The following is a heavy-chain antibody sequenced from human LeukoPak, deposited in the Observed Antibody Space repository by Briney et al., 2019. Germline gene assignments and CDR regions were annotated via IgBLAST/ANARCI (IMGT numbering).Heavy chain of an antibody. CDR2: ISGSGGST. V-gene: IGHV3-23*01. J-gene: IGHJ4*02. CDR1: GFTFSSYA. Sequence: PGGSLRLSCAASGFTFSSYAMSWVRQAPGKGLEWVSAISGSGGSTYYADSVKGRFTISRDNSKNTLYLQMNSLRAEDTAVYYCAKGGVDIVATTRLMAGFYFDYWGQGTLVTVSS. CDR3: AKGGVDIVATTRLMAGFYFDY. D-gene: IGHD5-12*01.